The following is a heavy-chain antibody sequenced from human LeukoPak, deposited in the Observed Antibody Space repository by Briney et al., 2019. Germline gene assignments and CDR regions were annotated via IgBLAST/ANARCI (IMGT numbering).Heavy chain of an antibody. CDR3: ASSRKDRYDYDSSCYYYFDY. D-gene: IGHD3-22*01. CDR2: MYPNSGNT. V-gene: IGHV1-8*01. J-gene: IGHJ4*02. CDR1: GYTFTSYD. Sequence: GSVKVCCKASGYTFTSYDINWVRQATGQGGEWMGWMYPNSGNTDYAQKFQGRVTITRNTSLRTAYMELSSLRSEDTDVYNCASSRKDRYDYDSSCYYYFDYWGQGTLVSLPS.